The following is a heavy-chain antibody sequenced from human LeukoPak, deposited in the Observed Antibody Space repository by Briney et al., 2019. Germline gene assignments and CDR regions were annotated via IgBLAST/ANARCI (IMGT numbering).Heavy chain of an antibody. CDR1: GVTFSSYA. V-gene: IGHV3-23*01. D-gene: IGHD1-26*01. Sequence: PGGSLRLSCAASGVTFSSYAMSWVRQTPGKGLEWVSVISGSGGSTYYADSVKGRFTISRDNSKNTLYLQMNSLRAEDTAVYYCARDLTLVGAPSVGAFDIWGQGTMVTVSS. J-gene: IGHJ3*02. CDR2: ISGSGGST. CDR3: ARDLTLVGAPSVGAFDI.